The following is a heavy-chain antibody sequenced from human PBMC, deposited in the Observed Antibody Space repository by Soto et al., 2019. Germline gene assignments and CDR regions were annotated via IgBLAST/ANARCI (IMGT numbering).Heavy chain of an antibody. Sequence: PGGSQRLSCAASGFTFSNAWMNWVRQAPGKGLVWVSRINSDGSTTSYADSVKGRFTISRDNAKNTLHLQMNSLGAEDTAVYYCASNYAYAEGYYFYGIDVWGQGTTVTVSS. CDR1: GFTFSNAW. D-gene: IGHD3-16*01. J-gene: IGHJ6*02. CDR2: INSDGSTT. V-gene: IGHV3-74*01. CDR3: ASNYAYAEGYYFYGIDV.